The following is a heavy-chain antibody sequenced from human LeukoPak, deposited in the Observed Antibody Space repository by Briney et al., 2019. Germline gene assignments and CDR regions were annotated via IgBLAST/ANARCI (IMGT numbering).Heavy chain of an antibody. CDR3: ARPYIGYCTNGACPNWFDP. Sequence: GGSLRLSCAASGFTFSSNAMHWVRQAPGKGLEWVAVISYDGSNKYYADSVKGRFTISRDNSKNTLYLQMNSLRAEDTAVYYCARPYIGYCTNGACPNWFDPWGQGTLVTVSS. D-gene: IGHD2-8*01. CDR2: ISYDGSNK. V-gene: IGHV3-30-3*01. CDR1: GFTFSSNA. J-gene: IGHJ5*02.